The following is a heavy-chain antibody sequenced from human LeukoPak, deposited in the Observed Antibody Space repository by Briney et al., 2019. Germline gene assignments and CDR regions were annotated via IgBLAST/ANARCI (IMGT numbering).Heavy chain of an antibody. CDR1: GFTVSSNY. CDR2: IYSGGST. V-gene: IGHV3-66*01. J-gene: IGHJ4*02. Sequence: GGSLRLSCAASGFTVSSNYMSWVRQAPGKGLEWVSIIYSGGSTYYADSVKGRFTISRDNSKNTLYLQMNSLRAEDTAVYYCARDYCGGSIDYWGQGTLVTVSS. D-gene: IGHD2-21*01. CDR3: ARDYCGGSIDY.